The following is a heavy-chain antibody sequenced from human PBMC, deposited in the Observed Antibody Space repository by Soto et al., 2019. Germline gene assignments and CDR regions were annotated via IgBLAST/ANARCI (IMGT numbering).Heavy chain of an antibody. D-gene: IGHD2-15*01. CDR1: GGSISSYY. CDR2: IYYSGST. CDR3: ARKGYCSGGSCPTLGYYYYGMDV. Sequence: PSETLSLTCTVSGGSISSYYWSWIRQPPGKGLEWIGYIYYSGSTNYNPSLKSRVTISVDTSKNQFSLKPSSVTAADTAVYYCARKGYCSGGSCPTLGYYYYGMDVWGQGTTVTVSS. V-gene: IGHV4-59*01. J-gene: IGHJ6*02.